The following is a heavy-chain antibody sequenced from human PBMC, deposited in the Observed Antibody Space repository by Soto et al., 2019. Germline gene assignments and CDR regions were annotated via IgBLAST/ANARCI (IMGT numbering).Heavy chain of an antibody. CDR1: GFTFGDYA. J-gene: IGHJ6*02. Sequence: HPGGSLRLSCTASGFTFGDYAMSWVRQAPGKGLEWVGFIRSKAYGGTTEYAASVKGRFTISRDDSKSIAYLQMNSLKTEDTAVYYCTRERERESFTIFGRETTTYYYGMDVWGQGTTVTVSS. CDR2: IRSKAYGGTT. V-gene: IGHV3-49*04. CDR3: TRERERESFTIFGRETTTYYYGMDV. D-gene: IGHD3-3*01.